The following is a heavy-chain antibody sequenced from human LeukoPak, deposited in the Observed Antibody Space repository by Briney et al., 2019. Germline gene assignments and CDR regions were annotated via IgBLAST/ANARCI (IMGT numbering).Heavy chain of an antibody. V-gene: IGHV1-46*01. CDR2: INPSGGST. J-gene: IGHJ4*02. D-gene: IGHD1-26*01. CDR3: ARDLLLVGATTDY. Sequence: ASVKVSCKASGYTFTDYYMHWVRQAPGQGLEWMGIINPSGGSTSYAQKFQGRVTMTRDMSTSTVYMELSSLRSEDTAVYYCARDLLLVGATTDYWGQGTLVTVSS. CDR1: GYTFTDYY.